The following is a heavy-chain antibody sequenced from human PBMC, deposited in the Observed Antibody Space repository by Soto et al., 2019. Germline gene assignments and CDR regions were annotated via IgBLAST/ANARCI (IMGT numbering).Heavy chain of an antibody. CDR2: IIPIFGTA. V-gene: IGHV1-69*13. J-gene: IGHJ3*02. D-gene: IGHD2-15*01. CDR3: ARASGHCSGGSCYLELAFGI. CDR1: GGTFSSYA. Sequence: GASVKVSCKASGGTFSSYAISWVRQAPGQGLGWMGGIIPIFGTANYAPKFQGRVTITAHESTSTAYMELSSLRSEDTAVYYCARASGHCSGGSCYLELAFGIWGQGTMVTVSS.